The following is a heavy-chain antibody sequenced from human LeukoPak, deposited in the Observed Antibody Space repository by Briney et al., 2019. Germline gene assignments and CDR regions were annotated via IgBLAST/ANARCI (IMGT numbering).Heavy chain of an antibody. CDR1: GGSFSGYY. D-gene: IGHD6-13*01. CDR3: ARDSLVKGIADRYYYYGMDV. CDR2: INHSGST. V-gene: IGHV4-34*01. J-gene: IGHJ6*02. Sequence: SETLSFTCAVYGGSFSGYYWSWIRQPPGKGLEWIGEINHSGSTNYNPSLKSRVTMSVDTSKNQFSLKLSSVTAADTAVYYCARDSLVKGIADRYYYYGMDVWGQGTTVTVSS.